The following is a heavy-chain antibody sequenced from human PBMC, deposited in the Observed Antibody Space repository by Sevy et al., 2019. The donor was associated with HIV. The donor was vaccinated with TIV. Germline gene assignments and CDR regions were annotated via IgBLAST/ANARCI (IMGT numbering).Heavy chain of an antibody. CDR1: GFTFSSYW. D-gene: IGHD3-22*01. Sequence: GGSLRLSCAASGFTFSSYWMHWVRQAPGKGLVWVSRINSDGSSTSYADSVKGRFTISRDNAKNTLYLQMNSLRAEDTAVYYCARDHPYYYDSRDGAFDIWGQGTMVTVSS. V-gene: IGHV3-74*01. CDR3: ARDHPYYYDSRDGAFDI. CDR2: INSDGSST. J-gene: IGHJ3*02.